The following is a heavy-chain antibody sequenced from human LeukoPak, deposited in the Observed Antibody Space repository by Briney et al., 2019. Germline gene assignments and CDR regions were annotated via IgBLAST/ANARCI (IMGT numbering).Heavy chain of an antibody. CDR3: ARESDCSGGSCYYYGMDV. CDR1: GFTFSSYW. D-gene: IGHD2-15*01. Sequence: GGSLRLSCAASGFTFSSYWMSWVRQAPGKGLEWVSSISSSSSYIYYADSVKGRFTISRDNAKNSLYLQMNSLRAEDTAVYYCARESDCSGGSCYYYGMDVWGQGTTVTVSS. V-gene: IGHV3-21*01. J-gene: IGHJ6*02. CDR2: ISSSSSYI.